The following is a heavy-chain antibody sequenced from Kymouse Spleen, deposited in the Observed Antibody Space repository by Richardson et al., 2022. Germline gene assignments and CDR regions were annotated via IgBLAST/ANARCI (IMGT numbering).Heavy chain of an antibody. D-gene: IGHD3-10*01. CDR1: GFTFSNAW. Sequence: EVQLVESGGGLVKPGGSLRLSCAASGFTFSNAWMSWVRQAPGKGLEWVGRIKSKTDGGTTDYAAPVKGRFTISRDDSKNTLYLQMNSLKTEDTAVYYCTTLLWFGEPWAAFDIWGQGTMVTVSS. CDR2: IKSKTDGGTT. CDR3: TTLLWFGEPWAAFDI. J-gene: IGHJ3*02. V-gene: IGHV3-15*01.